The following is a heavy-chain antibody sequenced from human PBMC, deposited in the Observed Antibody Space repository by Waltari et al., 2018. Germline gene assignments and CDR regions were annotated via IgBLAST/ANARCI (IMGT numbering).Heavy chain of an antibody. CDR3: ARLVGPPGKIPDYFDH. CDR1: GDSISNYY. J-gene: IGHJ4*02. Sequence: QVHLQESGPGLVEPSQTLALSCSVSGDSISNYYWSWIRQAPGKGLEWIGSVHYSRTTDYNSSLRTRVTISIDTSRNQFSLRLISVTAADTAVYYCARLVGPPGKIPDYFDHWGQGAPVSVSS. CDR2: VHYSRTT. D-gene: IGHD1-1*01. V-gene: IGHV4-59*01.